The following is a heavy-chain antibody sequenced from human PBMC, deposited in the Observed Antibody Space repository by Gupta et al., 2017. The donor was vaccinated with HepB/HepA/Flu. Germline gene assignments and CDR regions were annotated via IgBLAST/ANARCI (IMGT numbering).Heavy chain of an antibody. CDR1: GFTFDDYA. Sequence: EVQLVESGGGVVQPGGSLRLSCAASGFTFDDYAMHWVRQAPGKGLEWVSLISGDGGSTYYADSVKGRFTISRDNSKNSLYLQMNSLRTEDTALYYCVSIWNWAAAGPQKSHLDYWGQGTLVTVSS. CDR3: VSIWNWAAAGPQKSHLDY. D-gene: IGHD6-13*01. V-gene: IGHV3-43*02. J-gene: IGHJ4*02. CDR2: ISGDGGST.